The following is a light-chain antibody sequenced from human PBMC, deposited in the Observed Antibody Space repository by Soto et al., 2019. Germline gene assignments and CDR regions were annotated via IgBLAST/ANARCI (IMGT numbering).Light chain of an antibody. V-gene: IGKV1-39*01. CDR2: AAS. CDR3: QQSVTIPYT. J-gene: IGKJ2*01. Sequence: DIQMTQSPSSLSASVGDRVTITCRASQSISSYLNWYQQKPGKAPKLLIYAASSLQSGVPSRFSGSGSGTDFTLTISSPQPEDFATYYCQQSVTIPYTFGQATKLEIK. CDR1: QSISSY.